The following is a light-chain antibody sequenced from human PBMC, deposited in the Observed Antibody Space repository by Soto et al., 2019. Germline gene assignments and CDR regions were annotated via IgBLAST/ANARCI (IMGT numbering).Light chain of an antibody. Sequence: EIVLTQSPGTLSLSPGERATLSCRATQRIGDNLAWYQQKPGQAPRLLILGASTRATGVPVRFSGSGSGTQFTLTISGLQSEEFAVYYCQQYNSWPRTFGQGTKVDIK. CDR2: GAS. V-gene: IGKV3-15*01. J-gene: IGKJ2*01. CDR3: QQYNSWPRT. CDR1: QRIGDN.